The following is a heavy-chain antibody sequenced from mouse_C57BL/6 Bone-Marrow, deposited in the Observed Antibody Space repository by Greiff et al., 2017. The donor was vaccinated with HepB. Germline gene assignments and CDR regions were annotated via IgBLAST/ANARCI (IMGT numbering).Heavy chain of an antibody. D-gene: IGHD2-10*01. CDR3: ARQMTYYYFDY. J-gene: IGHJ2*01. CDR2: IDPSDSYT. CDR1: GYTFTSYW. V-gene: IGHV1-69*01. Sequence: VQLQQPGAELVMPGASVKLSCKASGYTFTSYWMHWVKQRPGQGLEWIGEIDPSDSYTNYNQKFKGKSTLTVDKSSSTAYMQLSSLTSEDSAVYYCARQMTYYYFDYWGQGTTLTVSS.